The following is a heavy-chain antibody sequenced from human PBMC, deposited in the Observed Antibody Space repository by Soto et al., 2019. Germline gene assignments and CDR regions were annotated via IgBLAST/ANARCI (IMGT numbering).Heavy chain of an antibody. D-gene: IGHD2-15*01. CDR1: GGTFSSYT. J-gene: IGHJ5*02. V-gene: IGHV1-69*02. CDR3: AWLGYCGGGSCPGNNWFDP. CDR2: IIPILGIA. Sequence: QVQLVQSGAEVKKPGSSVKVSCKASGGTFSSYTISWVRQAPGQGLEWMGRIIPILGIANYAQKFQGRVTITADKSTSTADMELSSLRSEYTAVYYCAWLGYCGGGSCPGNNWFDPWGQGTLVTVSS.